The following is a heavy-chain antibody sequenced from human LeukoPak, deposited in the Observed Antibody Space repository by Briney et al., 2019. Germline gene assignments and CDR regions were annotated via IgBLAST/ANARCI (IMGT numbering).Heavy chain of an antibody. V-gene: IGHV3-30*03. CDR3: AREILAGYYRAAFDI. CDR1: GFTFSSYG. Sequence: GGSLRLSCAASGFTFSSYGMHWVRQAPGKGLEWVAVISYDGSNKYYADSVKGRFTISRDNSKNTLYLQMNSLRAEDTAVYYCAREILAGYYRAAFDIWGQGTMVTVSS. D-gene: IGHD3-9*01. J-gene: IGHJ3*02. CDR2: ISYDGSNK.